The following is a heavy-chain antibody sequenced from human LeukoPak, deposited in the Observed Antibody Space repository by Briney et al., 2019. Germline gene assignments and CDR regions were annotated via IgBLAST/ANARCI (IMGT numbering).Heavy chain of an antibody. CDR3: AKSAQRQKYSSSWYPLFDY. J-gene: IGHJ4*02. D-gene: IGHD6-13*01. CDR2: ISGSGGST. CDR1: GFTFSSYA. V-gene: IGHV3-23*01. Sequence: GGSLRLSCAASGFTFSSYAMSWVRQAPGKGLEWVSAISGSGGSTYYADSVKGRFTISRDNSKNTLYLQMNSLRAEDTAVYYCAKSAQRQKYSSSWYPLFDYWGQGTLVTVSS.